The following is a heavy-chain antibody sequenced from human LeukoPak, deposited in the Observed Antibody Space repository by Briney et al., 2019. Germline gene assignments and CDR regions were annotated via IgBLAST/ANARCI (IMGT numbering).Heavy chain of an antibody. J-gene: IGHJ4*02. D-gene: IGHD2-15*01. CDR1: GGSFSGYY. CDR3: ARSPNIVVVVAATWNFDY. CDR2: INHSGST. V-gene: IGHV4-34*01. Sequence: TSETLSLTCAVYGGSFSGYYWSWIRQPPGKGLEWIGEINHSGSTNYNPSLKSRVTISVDTSKNQFSLKLSSVTAADTAVYYCARSPNIVVVVAATWNFDYWGQGTLVTVSS.